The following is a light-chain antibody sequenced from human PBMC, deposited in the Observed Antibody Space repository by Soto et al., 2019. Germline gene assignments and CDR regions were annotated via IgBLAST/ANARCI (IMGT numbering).Light chain of an antibody. CDR2: AAS. Sequence: DLQMTQSPSSLSASIGDSVTITCRASQTIIGYLNWYQQKPGKAPRLLINAASNLQSGVPSRFRGSGSETAFALTITSLQPEDFATYYCQQSYTTPRTFGQGTKVEIQ. J-gene: IGKJ1*01. CDR3: QQSYTTPRT. V-gene: IGKV1-39*01. CDR1: QTIIGY.